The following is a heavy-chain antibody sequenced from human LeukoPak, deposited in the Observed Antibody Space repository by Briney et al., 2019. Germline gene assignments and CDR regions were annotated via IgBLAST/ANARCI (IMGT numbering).Heavy chain of an antibody. J-gene: IGHJ6*04. V-gene: IGHV3-7*03. Sequence: GGSLRLSCAASGFTFSSYWMNWARQAPGKGLEWVASINHNGNVNYYVDSVKGRFTISRDNAKNSLYLQMSNLRAEDTAVYFCGRGGGWDAWAKGATVTVSS. CDR2: INHNGNVN. CDR1: GFTFSSYW. CDR3: GRGGGWDA. D-gene: IGHD2-15*01.